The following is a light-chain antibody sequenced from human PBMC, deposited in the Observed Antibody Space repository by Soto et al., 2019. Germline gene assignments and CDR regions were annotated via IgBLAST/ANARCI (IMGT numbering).Light chain of an antibody. CDR1: SSNIGAGYG. Sequence: QSVLTQPPSVSGAPGQRVTISCTGSSSNIGAGYGVHWYQQLPGTAPKLLIYGDFNRPSGVPDRFSGSKSGTSASLAITGLQAEDEADYYCQSYDRSLSALYVFGTGTKLTV. CDR2: GDF. CDR3: QSYDRSLSALYV. V-gene: IGLV1-40*01. J-gene: IGLJ1*01.